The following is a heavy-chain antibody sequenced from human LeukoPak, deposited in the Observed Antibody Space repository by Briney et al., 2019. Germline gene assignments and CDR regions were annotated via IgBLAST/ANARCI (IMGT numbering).Heavy chain of an antibody. J-gene: IGHJ4*02. CDR1: GYTVTGYY. CDR2: INPNSGGT. D-gene: IGHD2-21*02. V-gene: IGHV1-2*02. Sequence: ASLKVSCKASGYTVTGYYMHWVGKAPGQGVEGMGWINPNSGGTNYAQKFQGRLTMTRDTSISTAYMELSRLRSDDTAVYYCARGYCGGDCYFFDYWGQGTLVTVSS. CDR3: ARGYCGGDCYFFDY.